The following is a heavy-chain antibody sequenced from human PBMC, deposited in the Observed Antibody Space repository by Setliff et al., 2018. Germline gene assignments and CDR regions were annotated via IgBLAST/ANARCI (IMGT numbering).Heavy chain of an antibody. Sequence: LSCAASGFTFSSYWMSWVRQAPGKGLEWVANIKQDGSEKYYVDSVKGRFTISRDNAKNSLYLQMNSLRAEDTAVYYCARDSAYSSGWAFDYWGQGTLVTVSS. J-gene: IGHJ4*02. D-gene: IGHD6-19*01. CDR3: ARDSAYSSGWAFDY. CDR1: GFTFSSYW. CDR2: IKQDGSEK. V-gene: IGHV3-7*01.